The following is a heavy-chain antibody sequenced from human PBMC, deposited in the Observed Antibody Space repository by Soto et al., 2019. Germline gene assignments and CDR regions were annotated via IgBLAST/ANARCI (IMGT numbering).Heavy chain of an antibody. D-gene: IGHD3-16*01. Sequence: PSETLSLTCTVSGGSVSNDNFYWSWIRQPPWKGLEWIGYVHSSGITNYNPSLKRRVTISVDTSRNQFSLRLSSVTAADTAVYYCARGLTMGQLPCHCDRWGQGTLVTVSS. CDR1: GGSVSNDNFY. CDR3: ARGLTMGQLPCHCDR. J-gene: IGHJ5*02. V-gene: IGHV4-61*01. CDR2: VHSSGIT.